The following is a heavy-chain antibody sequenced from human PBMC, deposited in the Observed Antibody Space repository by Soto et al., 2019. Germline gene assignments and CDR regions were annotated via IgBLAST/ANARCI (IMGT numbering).Heavy chain of an antibody. CDR1: GFTFSSYA. CDR2: ISGSGGST. CDR3: AHLQLGTTGTTTDYAFDI. V-gene: IGHV3-23*01. D-gene: IGHD1-1*01. Sequence: GGSLRLSCAASGFTFSSYAMSWVRQAPGKGLEWVSAISGSGGSTYYADSVKGRFTISRDNSKNTLYLQMNSLRAEDTAVYYCAHLQLGTTGTTTDYAFDIWGQGTMVTVSS. J-gene: IGHJ3*02.